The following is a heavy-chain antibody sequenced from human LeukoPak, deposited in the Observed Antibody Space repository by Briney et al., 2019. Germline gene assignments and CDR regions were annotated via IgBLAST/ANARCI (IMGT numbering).Heavy chain of an antibody. CDR2: INSDGSST. Sequence: GGSLRLSCAASGFTFSSYWMHWVRQAPGQGLAWVSRINSDGSSTRYADSVKGRFTISRDNAKNTLYLQMNSLRAEDTAVYYCAREDESFQHWGQGTLVTVSS. V-gene: IGHV3-74*01. J-gene: IGHJ1*01. CDR3: AREDESFQH. D-gene: IGHD5-24*01. CDR1: GFTFSSYW.